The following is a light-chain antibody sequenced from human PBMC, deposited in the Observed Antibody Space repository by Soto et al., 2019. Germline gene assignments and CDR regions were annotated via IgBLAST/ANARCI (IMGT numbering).Light chain of an antibody. J-gene: IGKJ1*01. CDR2: LAS. V-gene: IGKV1-9*01. CDR3: QQLESDPPWT. Sequence: IQLTQSPSSLSASVGDRVTVTCRASQDISNYLAWYQQSPGRAPKLLIYLASTLESGVPSRFSGSGSGTDFTHTSSSLQPEDFATYYCQQLESDPPWTFGQGTRVEIK. CDR1: QDISNY.